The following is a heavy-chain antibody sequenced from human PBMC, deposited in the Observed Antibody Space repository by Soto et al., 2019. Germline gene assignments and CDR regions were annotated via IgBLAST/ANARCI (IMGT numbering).Heavy chain of an antibody. CDR1: GFTFSSYA. D-gene: IGHD6-13*01. CDR2: ISGSGGST. CDR3: AKEGYSSSWYVRSYYFDY. Sequence: GGSLRLSCAASGFTFSSYAMSWVRQAPGKGLEWVSAISGSGGSTYYADSVKGRFTISRDNSKNTLYLQMNSLRAEDTAVYYCAKEGYSSSWYVRSYYFDYWGQGTLVTVSS. V-gene: IGHV3-23*01. J-gene: IGHJ4*02.